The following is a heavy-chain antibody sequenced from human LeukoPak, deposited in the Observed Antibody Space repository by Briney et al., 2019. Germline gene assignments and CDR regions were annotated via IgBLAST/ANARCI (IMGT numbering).Heavy chain of an antibody. Sequence: SETLSLTCTVSGGSISSYYWSWIRQPPGKGLEWIGYIYYSGSTNYNPSLESRVTISVDTSKNQFSLKLSSVTAADTAVYYCAKGGGLWFGEFPFDYWGQGTLVTVSS. V-gene: IGHV4-59*01. D-gene: IGHD3-10*01. CDR2: IYYSGST. CDR1: GGSISSYY. CDR3: AKGGGLWFGEFPFDY. J-gene: IGHJ4*02.